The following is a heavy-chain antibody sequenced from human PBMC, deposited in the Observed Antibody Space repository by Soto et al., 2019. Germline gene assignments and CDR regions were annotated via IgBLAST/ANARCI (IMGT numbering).Heavy chain of an antibody. J-gene: IGHJ4*02. D-gene: IGHD3-10*01. CDR2: IIPFLGVT. Sequence: QVHLVQSGAEVKKPGSSVKVSCKASGGTFSPYTINWVRQAPGQGLEWMGRIIPFLGVTNHAQKIEDRLPITADKSTTTAYLEFRSLRSEDTAVYYCTRDSDSSVSTWEFGGHWGRGTLVTVSS. CDR1: GGTFSPYT. CDR3: TRDSDSSVSTWEFGGH. V-gene: IGHV1-69*08.